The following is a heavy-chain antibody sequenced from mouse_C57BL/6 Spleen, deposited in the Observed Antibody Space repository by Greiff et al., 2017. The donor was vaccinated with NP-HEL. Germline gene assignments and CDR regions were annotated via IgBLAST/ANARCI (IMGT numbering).Heavy chain of an antibody. V-gene: IGHV1-50*01. J-gene: IGHJ2*01. CDR2: IDPSDSYT. CDR1: GYTFTSYW. Sequence: QVQLQQPGAELVKPGASVKLSCTASGYTFTSYWMQWVKQRPGQGLEWIGEIDPSDSYTNYNQKFKGKATLTVDTSSRTAYMQLSSLTSEDSAFYYGARRLVYYFDYWGQGTTLTVSS. CDR3: ARRLVYYFDY.